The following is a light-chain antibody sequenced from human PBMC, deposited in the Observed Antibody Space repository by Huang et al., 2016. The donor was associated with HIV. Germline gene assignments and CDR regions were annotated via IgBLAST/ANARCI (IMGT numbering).Light chain of an antibody. CDR3: QQTYSAPT. J-gene: IGKJ1*01. CDR2: GAT. V-gene: IGKV1-39*01. CDR1: QTISSH. Sequence: DIQMTQSPSSLSASVGDRVTITCRASQTISSHLNWYQQKPRKATKVLIYGATNLQSGVPSRFSGSASGTDFTLTISSLQPEDFATYYCQQTYSAPTFGQGTKVEIK.